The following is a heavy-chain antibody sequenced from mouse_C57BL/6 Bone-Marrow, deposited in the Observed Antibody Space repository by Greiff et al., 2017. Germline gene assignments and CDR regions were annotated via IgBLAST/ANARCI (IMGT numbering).Heavy chain of an antibody. Sequence: VKLQQSGAELARPGASVKMSCKASGYTFTSYTMHWVKQRPGQGLECIGYINPSSGYTKYNQKFKDKATLTADKSSSTAYMQLSSLTSEDSAVYYCAREVGTDYFDYWGQGTTLTVSS. CDR2: INPSSGYT. CDR1: GYTFTSYT. CDR3: AREVGTDYFDY. V-gene: IGHV1-4*01. D-gene: IGHD1-1*02. J-gene: IGHJ2*01.